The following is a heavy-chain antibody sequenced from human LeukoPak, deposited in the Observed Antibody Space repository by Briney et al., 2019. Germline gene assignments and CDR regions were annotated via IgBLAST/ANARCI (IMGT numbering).Heavy chain of an antibody. D-gene: IGHD2-15*01. CDR3: ARDRPIYCSGGSCYLFDY. Sequence: SVKVSCKASGGTFSSYAISRLRQAPGQGLEWMGGIIPIFGTANYAQKFQGKVTITADKSTSTAYMERSSLRSEDTAVYYCARDRPIYCSGGSCYLFDYWGQGTLVTVSS. CDR2: IIPIFGTA. J-gene: IGHJ4*02. CDR1: GGTFSSYA. V-gene: IGHV1-69*06.